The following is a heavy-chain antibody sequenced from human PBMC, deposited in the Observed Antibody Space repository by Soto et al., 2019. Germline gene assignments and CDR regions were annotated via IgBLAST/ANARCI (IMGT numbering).Heavy chain of an antibody. CDR2: ISGSGGST. J-gene: IGHJ6*02. Sequence: GGSLSLSCAASGFTFSSYAMSWVRQAPGKGLEWVSAISGSGGSTYYADSVKGRFTISRDNSKNTLYLQMNSLRAEDTAVYYCAKDSRRYSGSYSPYYYYGMDVWGQGTTVTVSS. D-gene: IGHD1-26*01. V-gene: IGHV3-23*01. CDR3: AKDSRRYSGSYSPYYYYGMDV. CDR1: GFTFSSYA.